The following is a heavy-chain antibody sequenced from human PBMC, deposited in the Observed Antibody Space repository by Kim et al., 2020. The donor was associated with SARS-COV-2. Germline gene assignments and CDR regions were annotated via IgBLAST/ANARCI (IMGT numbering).Heavy chain of an antibody. J-gene: IGHJ4*02. V-gene: IGHV3-30*18. CDR2: ISYDGSNK. CDR3: AKDFYGSGRVYYFDY. Sequence: GGSLRLSCAASGFTFSSYGMHWVRQAPGKGLEWVAVISYDGSNKYYADSVKGRFTISRDNSKNTLYLQMNSLRAEDTAVYYCAKDFYGSGRVYYFDYWGQGTLVTVSS. D-gene: IGHD3-10*01. CDR1: GFTFSSYG.